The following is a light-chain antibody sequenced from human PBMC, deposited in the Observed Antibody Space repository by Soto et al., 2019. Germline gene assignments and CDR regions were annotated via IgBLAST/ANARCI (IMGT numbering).Light chain of an antibody. J-gene: IGLJ3*02. CDR1: SSDVGGYNY. V-gene: IGLV2-8*01. CDR2: DVS. Sequence: QSALTQPPSASGSPGQSVTISCTGTSSDVGGYNYVSWYQQHPGKAPKLMIYDVSKRPSGVPDRCSGSKSCNTASLTVSGLQAEDESDYFCSSYAGSNNWVFGGGTKLTVL. CDR3: SSYAGSNNWV.